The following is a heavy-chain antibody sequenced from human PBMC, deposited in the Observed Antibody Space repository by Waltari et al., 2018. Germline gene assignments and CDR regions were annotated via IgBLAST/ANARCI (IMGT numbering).Heavy chain of an antibody. CDR3: ARDGYSSGGSCYSSWFDP. J-gene: IGHJ5*02. Sequence: QVQLVQSGAEGQKPGASVKVSCKASGYTFTSYAMHWVSQAPGQRLEWMGWINAGNGNTKYSQEFQGRVTITRDTSASTAYMELSSLRSEDMAVYYCARDGYSSGGSCYSSWFDPWGQGTLVTVSS. CDR2: INAGNGNT. CDR1: GYTFTSYA. V-gene: IGHV1-3*03. D-gene: IGHD2-15*01.